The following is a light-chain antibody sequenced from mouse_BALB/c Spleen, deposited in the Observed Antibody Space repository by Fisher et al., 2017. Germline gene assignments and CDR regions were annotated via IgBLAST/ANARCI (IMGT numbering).Light chain of an antibody. CDR3: HQRSSYRT. J-gene: IGKJ1*01. CDR1: SSVSY. V-gene: IGKV4-69*01. Sequence: IVLTQTTAIXSASPGEKVTMTCSASSSVSYMHWYQQKPGSSPKPWIYDTSNLASGFPARFSGSGSGTSYSLIISSMEAEDAATYYCHQRSSYRTFGGGTKLEIK. CDR2: DTS.